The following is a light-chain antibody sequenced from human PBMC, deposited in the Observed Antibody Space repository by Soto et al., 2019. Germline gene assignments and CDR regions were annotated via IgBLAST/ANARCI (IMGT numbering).Light chain of an antibody. CDR1: QSVSSY. CDR2: DAS. Sequence: EIVLTQSPATLSLSPGERATLSCRASQSVSSYLAWYQQKPGQAPRLLIYDASNRATGIPARFSGSGSGTDFTLTISSLEPDDFAVYYGQQRSNWPKTFGQGTKVEIK. V-gene: IGKV3-11*01. CDR3: QQRSNWPKT. J-gene: IGKJ1*01.